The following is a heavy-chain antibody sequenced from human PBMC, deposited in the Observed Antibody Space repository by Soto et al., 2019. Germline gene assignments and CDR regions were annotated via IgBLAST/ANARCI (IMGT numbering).Heavy chain of an antibody. CDR2: IIPIFGTA. D-gene: IGHD3-3*01. CDR3: ARIWSGYYSPLSFDP. J-gene: IGHJ5*02. CDR1: GGNFSNFA. V-gene: IGHV1-69*06. Sequence: SVKVSCKESGGNFSNFAISWVRQAPGQGLEWMGGIIPIFGTAKYAQKFQGRVTITADKSTSTAYMELSSLRSEDTAVYYCARIWSGYYSPLSFDPWGQGTLGTVSS.